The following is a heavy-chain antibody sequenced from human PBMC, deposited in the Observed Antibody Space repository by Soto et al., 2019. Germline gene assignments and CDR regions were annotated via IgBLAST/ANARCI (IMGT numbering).Heavy chain of an antibody. J-gene: IGHJ4*02. V-gene: IGHV4-4*02. CDR2: IYHSGST. CDR1: GVSISSSNW. Sequence: QVQLQESGPGLVKPSGTVSLTCAVSGVSISSSNWWNWVRQPPGKGLEWIGEIYHSGSTNYNPSLKSRVTISVDRSKNHFSLKLSSVTAADTAVYYCARVWYYDSGGYYYLNWGQGTLVTVSS. CDR3: ARVWYYDSGGYYYLN. D-gene: IGHD3-22*01.